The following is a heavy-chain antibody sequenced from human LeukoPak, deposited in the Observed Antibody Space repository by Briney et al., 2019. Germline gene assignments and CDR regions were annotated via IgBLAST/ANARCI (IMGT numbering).Heavy chain of an antibody. CDR2: ISYSGST. D-gene: IGHD6-19*01. CDR1: GGSISSYY. J-gene: IGHJ4*02. CDR3: ARRDHSSGWFHFDY. V-gene: IGHV4-59*08. Sequence: RPSETLSLTCTVSGGSISSYYWSWIRQPPGKGLEWIGYISYSGSTNYNPSLKSRVTISVDTSKNQFSLKLSSVTAADTAVYYCARRDHSSGWFHFDYWGQGTLVTVSS.